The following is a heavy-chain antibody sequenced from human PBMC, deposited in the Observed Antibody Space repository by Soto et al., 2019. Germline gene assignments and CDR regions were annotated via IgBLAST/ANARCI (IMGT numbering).Heavy chain of an antibody. CDR2: ISYDGSNK. Sequence: GGSLRLSCAASGFTFSSYGMHWVRQAPGKGLEWVAVISYDGSNKYYADSVKGRFTISRDNSKNTLYLQMNSLRAEDTAVYYCAKDGDTAMVPVDFDYWGQGTLVTVSS. V-gene: IGHV3-30*18. D-gene: IGHD5-18*01. CDR1: GFTFSSYG. J-gene: IGHJ4*02. CDR3: AKDGDTAMVPVDFDY.